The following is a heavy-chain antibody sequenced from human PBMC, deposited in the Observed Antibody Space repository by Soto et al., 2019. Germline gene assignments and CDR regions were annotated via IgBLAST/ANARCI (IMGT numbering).Heavy chain of an antibody. J-gene: IGHJ4*02. CDR1: GYSISSSNW. V-gene: IGHV4-28*01. CDR2: IYYSGTT. CDR3: ARSEIQGPIDY. Sequence: QVQLQESGPGLVTHSDNLYLTCSVSGYSISSSNWWGWVRQPPGKGMEWIGYIYYSGTTYYNPSLKSRVTMSVDTSKNQFSLKLTSVTAVDTAVYYCARSEIQGPIDYWGQGTLVTVSS.